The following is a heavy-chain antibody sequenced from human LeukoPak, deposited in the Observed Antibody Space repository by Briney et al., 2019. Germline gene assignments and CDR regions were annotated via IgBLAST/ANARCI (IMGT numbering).Heavy chain of an antibody. CDR1: GGSISSSSYY. Sequence: SETLSLTCTVSGGSISSSSYYWGWIRQPPGKRLEWIGSIYYSGSTYYNPSLKSRVTISVDTSKNQFSLKLSSVTAADTAVYYCASRAREGYYFDYWGQGTLVTVSS. CDR3: ASRAREGYYFDY. V-gene: IGHV4-39*01. CDR2: IYYSGST. J-gene: IGHJ4*02. D-gene: IGHD6-13*01.